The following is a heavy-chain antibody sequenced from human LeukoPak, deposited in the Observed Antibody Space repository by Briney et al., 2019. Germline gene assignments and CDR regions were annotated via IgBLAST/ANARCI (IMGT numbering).Heavy chain of an antibody. D-gene: IGHD3-16*01. J-gene: IGHJ4*02. V-gene: IGHV3-74*01. Sequence: GESLPLSCAGSGLSFSSYLMHWVRQTPDKGLVWVSRINSDGTHRTYADSVKGRLTISRDNANKTLYLQMDSLSAGDTGIYYCARGVDFDYWGQGTQVTVSS. CDR2: INSDGTHR. CDR3: ARGVDFDY. CDR1: GLSFSSYL.